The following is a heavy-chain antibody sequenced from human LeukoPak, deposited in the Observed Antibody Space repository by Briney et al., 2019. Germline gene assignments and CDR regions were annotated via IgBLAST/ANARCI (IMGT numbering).Heavy chain of an antibody. V-gene: IGHV3-23*01. CDR2: ISGSGTGT. J-gene: IGHJ4*02. D-gene: IGHD2-15*01. Sequence: GGSLRLSCAASGFTFSSYAMSWVRQAPGKGLEWVSTISGSGTGTYYADSVKGRFIISRDNSKNTLYLQMNSLRAEDTAVYYCAKGEGGSCSSSSCSTYFDYWGQGTLVTVSS. CDR1: GFTFSSYA. CDR3: AKGEGGSCSSSSCSTYFDY.